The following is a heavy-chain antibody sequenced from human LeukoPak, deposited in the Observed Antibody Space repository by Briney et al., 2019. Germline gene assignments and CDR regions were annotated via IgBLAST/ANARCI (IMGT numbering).Heavy chain of an antibody. Sequence: ASVKVSCKASGYTFTSYYMHWVRQAPGQGLEWMGIINPSGGSTSYAQKFQGRVTMTRDMSTSTVYMELSSLRSEDTAVYYCARRGYSPGSCYSCYYYYYMDVWGKGTTVTVSS. CDR3: ARRGYSPGSCYSCYYYYYMDV. CDR2: INPSGGST. CDR1: GYTFTSYY. D-gene: IGHD2-15*01. J-gene: IGHJ6*03. V-gene: IGHV1-46*01.